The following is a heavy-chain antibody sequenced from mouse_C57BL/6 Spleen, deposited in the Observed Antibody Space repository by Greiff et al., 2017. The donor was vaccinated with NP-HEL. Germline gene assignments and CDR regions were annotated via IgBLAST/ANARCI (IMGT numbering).Heavy chain of an antibody. J-gene: IGHJ1*03. V-gene: IGHV5-12*01. D-gene: IGHD1-1*01. CDR1: GFTFSDYY. Sequence: EVQGVESGGGLVQPGGSLKLSCAASGFTFSDYYMYWVRQTPEKRLEWVAYISNGGGSTYYPDTVTGRFTISRDNAKNTLYLQMSRLKSEDTAMYYCARHLYYYGSSPYWYFDVWGTGTTVTVSS. CDR3: ARHLYYYGSSPYWYFDV. CDR2: ISNGGGST.